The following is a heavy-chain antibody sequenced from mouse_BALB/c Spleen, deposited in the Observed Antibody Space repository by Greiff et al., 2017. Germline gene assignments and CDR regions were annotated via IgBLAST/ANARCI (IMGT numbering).Heavy chain of an antibody. Sequence: EVQLQQSGAELVKPGASVKLSCTASGFNIKDTYMHWVKQRPEQGLEWIGRIDPANGNTKYDPKFQGKATITADTSSNTAYLQLSSLTSEDTAVYYCARRGYYGSSFPFFAYWGQGTLVTVSA. J-gene: IGHJ3*01. D-gene: IGHD1-1*01. CDR2: IDPANGNT. CDR1: GFNIKDTY. CDR3: ARRGYYGSSFPFFAY. V-gene: IGHV14-3*02.